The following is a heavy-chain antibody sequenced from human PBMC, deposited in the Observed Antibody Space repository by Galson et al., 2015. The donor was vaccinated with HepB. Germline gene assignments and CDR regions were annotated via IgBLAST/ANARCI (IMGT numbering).Heavy chain of an antibody. CDR3: ARDRFRESQYYYYMDV. CDR1: GGTFSSYA. D-gene: IGHD3-10*01. Sequence: SVKVSCKASGGTFSSYAISWVRQAPGQGLEWMGGIIPIFGTANYAQKFQGRVTITADDSTSTAYMELSSLRSEDTAVYYCARDRFRESQYYYYMDVWGKGTTVTVSS. J-gene: IGHJ6*03. CDR2: IIPIFGTA. V-gene: IGHV1-69*13.